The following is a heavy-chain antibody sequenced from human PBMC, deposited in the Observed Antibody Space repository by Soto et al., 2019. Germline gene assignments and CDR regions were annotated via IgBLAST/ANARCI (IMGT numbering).Heavy chain of an antibody. CDR3: ARDRGIRYFQEGNENLNPFDH. J-gene: IGHJ1*01. Sequence: GGSLRLSCVASGFNFGFHSMKWFRQAPGKGLEWVSSITSSSTFRQYADSVKGRFTISRDNANNSLYLQMDNLTIEDTAVYYCARDRGIRYFQEGNENLNPFDHWGQGTLVPVSS. CDR1: GFNFGFHS. D-gene: IGHD3-9*01. CDR2: ITSSSTFR. V-gene: IGHV3-21*01.